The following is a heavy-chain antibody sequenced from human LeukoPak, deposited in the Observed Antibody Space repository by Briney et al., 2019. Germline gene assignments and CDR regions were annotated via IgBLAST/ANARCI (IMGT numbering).Heavy chain of an antibody. CDR2: MNPNSGNT. CDR3: ARFRAGVGEPYGDY. J-gene: IGHJ4*02. Sequence: ASVKVSCKASGYTFTSYDINWVRQATGQGLEWMGWMNPNSGNTGYAQKFQGRVTITRNTSISTAYMELSSLRSEDTAVYYCARFRAGVGEPYGDYWGQGTLVTVSS. D-gene: IGHD3-10*01. V-gene: IGHV1-8*03. CDR1: GYTFTSYD.